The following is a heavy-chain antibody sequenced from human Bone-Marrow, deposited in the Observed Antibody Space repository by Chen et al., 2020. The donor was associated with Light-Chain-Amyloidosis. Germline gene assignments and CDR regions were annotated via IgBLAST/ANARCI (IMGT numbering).Heavy chain of an antibody. Sequence: EVQLVESGGGLVQPGGSLRLSCAASGFTFSDHYMDWVRQAPGKGLEWVSTVSGSTVSTYYAGAVKGRFIISRDNSKSTLYLQMNSLRAGDTAVYFCTRKGGYFDFWGQGSLVTVSS. D-gene: IGHD3-10*01. J-gene: IGHJ4*02. CDR2: VSGSTVST. V-gene: IGHV3-23*04. CDR3: TRKGGYFDF. CDR1: GFTFSDHY.